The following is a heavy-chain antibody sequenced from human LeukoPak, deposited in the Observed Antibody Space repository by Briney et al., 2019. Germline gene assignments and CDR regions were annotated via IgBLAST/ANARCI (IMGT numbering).Heavy chain of an antibody. D-gene: IGHD6-19*01. CDR3: ARRRGWSVDY. V-gene: IGHV4-39*01. J-gene: IGHJ4*02. CDR2: IYYSGST. CDR1: GRSISSSSYY. Sequence: SETLSLTCTVSGRSISSSSYYWGWIRQPLGKGLEWIGSIYYSGSTYYNPSLKSRVTISVDTSKNQFSLKLSSVTAADTAVYYCARRRGWSVDYGGQGTLVTVSS.